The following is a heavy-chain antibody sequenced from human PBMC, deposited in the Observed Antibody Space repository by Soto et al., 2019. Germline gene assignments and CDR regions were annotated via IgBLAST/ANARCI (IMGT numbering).Heavy chain of an antibody. CDR1: GFTLSGYG. D-gene: IGHD3-3*01. CDR2: VSHDGGNR. Sequence: QVQLVESGGGVVQPGRSLRLSCTGSGFTLSGYGMHWVRQAPGKGLEWVAVVSHDGGNRHYADSVKGRFTISRDNSKNTLYLQMNSLRDEDTAVYYCAKEHDWSATWTPGLLDYWGQGTLVTVSS. CDR3: AKEHDWSATWTPGLLDY. V-gene: IGHV3-30*18. J-gene: IGHJ4*02.